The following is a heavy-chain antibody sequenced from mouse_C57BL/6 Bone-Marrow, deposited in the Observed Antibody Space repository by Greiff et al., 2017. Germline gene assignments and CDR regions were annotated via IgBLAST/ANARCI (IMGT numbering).Heavy chain of an antibody. Sequence: EVQVVESGGGLVQPGGSLKLSCAASGFTFSDYYMSWVRQTPEKRLEWVAYISNGGGSTYYPDTVKGRFTISRDNAKNTLYLQMSRLKSEDTAMYYCARIYYGTPMDYWGQGTSVTVSS. J-gene: IGHJ4*01. V-gene: IGHV5-12*01. CDR2: ISNGGGST. CDR1: GFTFSDYY. D-gene: IGHD2-1*01. CDR3: ARIYYGTPMDY.